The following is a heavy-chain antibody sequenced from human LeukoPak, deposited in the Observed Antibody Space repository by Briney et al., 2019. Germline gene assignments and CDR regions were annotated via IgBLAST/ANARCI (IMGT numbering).Heavy chain of an antibody. V-gene: IGHV3-48*03. J-gene: IGHJ5*02. CDR1: GFTFSSYE. CDR2: ISSSGSTI. Sequence: GGSLRLSCAASGFTFSSYEMNWVRQAPGKGLEWVSYISSSGSTIYYADSVKGRFTISRDNAKNSLYLQMNSLRAEDTAVYYCAREVRGVNWVQSNWFDPWGQGTLVTVSS. D-gene: IGHD3-10*01. CDR3: AREVRGVNWVQSNWFDP.